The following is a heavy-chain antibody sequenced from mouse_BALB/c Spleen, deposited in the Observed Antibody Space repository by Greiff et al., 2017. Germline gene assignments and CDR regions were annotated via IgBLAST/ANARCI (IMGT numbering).Heavy chain of an antibody. CDR3: ARYYYGSPWFAY. D-gene: IGHD1-1*01. Sequence: VQLKESGAELAKPGASVKMSCKASGYTFTSYWMHWVKQRPGQGLEWIGYINPSTGYTEYNQKFKDKATLTADKSSSTAYMQLSSLTSEDSAVYYCARYYYGSPWFAYWGQGTLVTVSA. CDR1: GYTFTSYW. J-gene: IGHJ3*01. V-gene: IGHV1-7*01. CDR2: INPSTGYT.